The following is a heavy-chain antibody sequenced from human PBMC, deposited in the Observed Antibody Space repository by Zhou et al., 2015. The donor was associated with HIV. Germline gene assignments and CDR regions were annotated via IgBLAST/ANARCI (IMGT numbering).Heavy chain of an antibody. CDR1: GFTFGSYG. D-gene: IGHD1-1*01. J-gene: IGHJ6*04. CDR3: ARDPTGDPTNV. V-gene: IGHV3-30*03. CDR2: ISYDGSDK. Sequence: QVQLVESGGGVVQPGRSLRLSCVASGFTFGSYGMHWVRQAPGKGLEWVTVISYDGSDKYYADSVKGRFTISRDNSNNTLYLQMNSLRAEDTAVYYCARDPTGDPTNVWGKGTTVTVSS.